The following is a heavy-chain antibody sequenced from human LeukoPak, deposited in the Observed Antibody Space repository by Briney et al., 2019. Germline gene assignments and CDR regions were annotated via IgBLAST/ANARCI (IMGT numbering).Heavy chain of an antibody. J-gene: IGHJ4*02. CDR1: GFTFSSYA. V-gene: IGHV3-30-3*01. D-gene: IGHD5-24*01. CDR2: IPYDGSNK. Sequence: GGSLRLSCAASGFTFSSYAMHWVRQAPGKGLEWVAVIPYDGSNKYYADSVKGRFTISRDNSKNTLHLQMNSLRAEDTAVYYCARDLSGGGYNYFDYWGQGTLVTVSS. CDR3: ARDLSGGGYNYFDY.